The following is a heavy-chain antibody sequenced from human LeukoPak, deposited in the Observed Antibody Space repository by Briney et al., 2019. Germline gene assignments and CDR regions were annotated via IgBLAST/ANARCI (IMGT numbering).Heavy chain of an antibody. Sequence: GGSVKVSCKASGYTFTSYDINWVRQATGQGLEWMGWMNPNSGNTGYAQKFQGRVTMTRNTPISTAYMELSSLRSEDTAVYYCARGLNNWNTPYSYYGMDVWGQGTTVTVSS. CDR3: ARGLNNWNTPYSYYGMDV. V-gene: IGHV1-8*01. D-gene: IGHD1/OR15-1a*01. J-gene: IGHJ6*02. CDR1: GYTFTSYD. CDR2: MNPNSGNT.